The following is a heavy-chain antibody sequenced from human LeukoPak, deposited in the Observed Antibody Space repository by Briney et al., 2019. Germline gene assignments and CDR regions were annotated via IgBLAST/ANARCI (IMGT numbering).Heavy chain of an antibody. D-gene: IGHD2-8*01. CDR3: ARPAAGVYGWFDP. V-gene: IGHV4-39*07. CDR2: IYYSGST. CDR1: GGSISSSSYY. Sequence: SETLSLTCTVSGGSISSSSYYWGWIRQPPGKGLEWIGTIYYSGSTYYNPSLKSRVTISVDTSKNQFSLKLSSVTAADTAVYYCARPAAGVYGWFDPWGQGTLVTVSS. J-gene: IGHJ5*02.